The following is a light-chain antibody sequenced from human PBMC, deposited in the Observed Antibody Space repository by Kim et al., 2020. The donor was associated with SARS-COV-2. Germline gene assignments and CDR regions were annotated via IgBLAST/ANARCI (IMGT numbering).Light chain of an antibody. Sequence: RSTSQSRESKDRNDYLTWFHQRPGKAPKRLVYEVSSLDSGVPDRFSGSGSGTDFTLNISRVEAEDVGIYYCKQGKSRPPTFGRGTKVDIK. J-gene: IGKJ1*01. CDR3: KQGKSRPPT. V-gene: IGKV2-30*01. CDR2: EVS. CDR1: QSRESKDRNDY.